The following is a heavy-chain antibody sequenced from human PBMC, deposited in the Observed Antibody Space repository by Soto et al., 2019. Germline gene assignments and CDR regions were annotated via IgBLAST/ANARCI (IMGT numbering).Heavy chain of an antibody. Sequence: SWKVSCWPSAGTLGSYAISWVRQAPRQGLEWMGGIIPIFGTANYAQKFQGRVTITADESTSTAYMELSSLRSEDTAVYYCASSNYSNYGIHWFDPWGQGTLVTGSS. J-gene: IGHJ5*02. V-gene: IGHV1-69*13. CDR3: ASSNYSNYGIHWFDP. CDR2: IIPIFGTA. D-gene: IGHD4-4*01. CDR1: AGTLGSYA.